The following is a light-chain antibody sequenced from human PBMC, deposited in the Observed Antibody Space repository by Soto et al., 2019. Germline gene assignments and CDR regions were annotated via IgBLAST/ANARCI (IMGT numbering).Light chain of an antibody. Sequence: QSALTQPASVSGSPGQSITISCTGTSSDVGGYNYVSWYQQHPGKAPKLMIYDVSNRPSGVSNRFSGSKSGNTASLTISGLQAEYEADYYCSSYTSSSTWVVFGGGTKLTVL. V-gene: IGLV2-14*01. J-gene: IGLJ2*01. CDR2: DVS. CDR1: SSDVGGYNY. CDR3: SSYTSSSTWVV.